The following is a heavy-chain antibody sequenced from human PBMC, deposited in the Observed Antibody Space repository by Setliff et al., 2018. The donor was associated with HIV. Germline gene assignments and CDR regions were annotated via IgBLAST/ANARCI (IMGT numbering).Heavy chain of an antibody. CDR2: INPSGGSS. Sequence: ASVKVSCKASGYTFTSYYMNWVRQAPGQGLEWMGIINPSGGSSTYAQKFQGRVTITRNTSISTAYMELSSLRSEDTAVYYCAKDPYGGKGYFQYWGQGTLVTVSS. CDR3: AKDPYGGKGYFQY. CDR1: GYTFTSYY. J-gene: IGHJ1*01. D-gene: IGHD4-17*01. V-gene: IGHV1-46*01.